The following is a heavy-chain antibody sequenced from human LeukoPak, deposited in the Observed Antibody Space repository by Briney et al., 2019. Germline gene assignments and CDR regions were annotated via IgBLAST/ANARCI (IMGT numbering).Heavy chain of an antibody. Sequence: GASVKVSCKASGGTFSSYAISWVRQAPGQGLEWMGWISAYNGNTNYAQKLQGRVTMTTDTSTSTAYMELRSLRSDDTAVYYCAIWRRGRYSGSYGTIDYWGQGTLVTVSS. J-gene: IGHJ4*02. D-gene: IGHD1-26*01. CDR2: ISAYNGNT. V-gene: IGHV1-18*01. CDR3: AIWRRGRYSGSYGTIDY. CDR1: GGTFSSYA.